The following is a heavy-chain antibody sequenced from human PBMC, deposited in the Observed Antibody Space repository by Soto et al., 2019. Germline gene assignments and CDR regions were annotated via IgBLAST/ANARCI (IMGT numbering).Heavy chain of an antibody. CDR3: ARSPGGPMTPGDY. Sequence: ASVKVSCKASGYTFTSYAMHWVRQTPGQRLEWMGWINAGNGNTKYSQKFQGRVTITRDTSASTAYMELSSLRSEDTAVYYCARSPGGPMTPGDYWGQATLVTVXS. V-gene: IGHV1-3*01. J-gene: IGHJ4*02. D-gene: IGHD3-16*01. CDR2: INAGNGNT. CDR1: GYTFTSYA.